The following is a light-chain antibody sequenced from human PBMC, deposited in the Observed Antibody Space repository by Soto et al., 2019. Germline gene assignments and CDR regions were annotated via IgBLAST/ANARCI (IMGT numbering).Light chain of an antibody. V-gene: IGKV3-15*01. Sequence: EILMTQSPATLSVSPGGRASLSGMASQSVGSNLAWFQQKPGQAPRLLIYGAYARAPGIPARFSGSGSGTEFTLTISSLQSEDSAVYYCQQYNEWSPYTFGHGTKLEIK. CDR1: QSVGSN. J-gene: IGKJ2*01. CDR3: QQYNEWSPYT. CDR2: GAY.